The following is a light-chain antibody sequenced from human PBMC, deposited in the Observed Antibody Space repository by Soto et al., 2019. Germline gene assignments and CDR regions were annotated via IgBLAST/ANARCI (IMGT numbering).Light chain of an antibody. V-gene: IGLV2-14*03. CDR2: DVS. CDR3: SSYAGSSNV. J-gene: IGLJ1*01. Sequence: QSALTQPASVSGSPGQSITISCTGTSSDIGGYDYVSWYQQHPGKAPKLMIFDVSSRPSGVSNRFSGSKSGSTASLTISGLQAEDEADYYCSSYAGSSNVFGTGTKVTVL. CDR1: SSDIGGYDY.